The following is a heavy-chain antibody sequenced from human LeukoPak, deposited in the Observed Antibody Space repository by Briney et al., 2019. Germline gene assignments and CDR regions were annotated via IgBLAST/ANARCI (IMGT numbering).Heavy chain of an antibody. V-gene: IGHV3-9*01. J-gene: IGHJ4*02. CDR1: GFTFDDYA. CDR2: ISWNSGSI. D-gene: IGHD3-10*01. CDR3: AKDLWFGELSNGFDC. Sequence: GGSLRLSCAASGFTFDDYAMHWVRQAPGKGLEWVSGISWNSGSIGYADSVKGRFTISRDNAKNSLYLQMNSLRAEDTALYYCAKDLWFGELSNGFDCWGQGTLVTVSS.